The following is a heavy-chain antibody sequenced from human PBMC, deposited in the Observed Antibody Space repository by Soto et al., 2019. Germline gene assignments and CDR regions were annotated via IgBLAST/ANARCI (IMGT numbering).Heavy chain of an antibody. CDR2: ISWNSGSI. CDR1: GFTFADYA. J-gene: IGHJ3*02. Sequence: GGSLRLSSAASGFTFADYAMHWVRQAPGKGLTWVSGISWNSGSIGYADSVKGRFTISRDNSKNSLYLQMNSLIAEDTALYYCAKFVIYNYDFWSRPHDAFVIWGQGTMGTVSS. V-gene: IGHV3-9*01. CDR3: AKFVIYNYDFWSRPHDAFVI. D-gene: IGHD3-3*01.